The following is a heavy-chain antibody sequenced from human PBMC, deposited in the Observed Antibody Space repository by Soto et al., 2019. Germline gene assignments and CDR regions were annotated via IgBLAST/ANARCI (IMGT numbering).Heavy chain of an antibody. Sequence: ASVKVSCKASGYTFTSYGISWVRQAPGQGLEWMGWISAYNGNTNYAQKLQGRVTMTTDTSTSTAYMELRSLRSGDTAVYYCARDPKGCSSTSCYWGSGFDYWGQGTLVTVSS. J-gene: IGHJ4*02. CDR3: ARDPKGCSSTSCYWGSGFDY. CDR2: ISAYNGNT. D-gene: IGHD2-2*01. V-gene: IGHV1-18*01. CDR1: GYTFTSYG.